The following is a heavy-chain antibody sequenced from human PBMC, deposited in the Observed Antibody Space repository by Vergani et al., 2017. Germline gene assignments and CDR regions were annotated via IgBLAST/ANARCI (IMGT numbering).Heavy chain of an antibody. Sequence: QVQQVQSGAEVKKPGASVKVSCKTSGYIFTGYSMHWVRQAPGQGLEWMGWINPKSGDTKYAQKFQGRVTMTRDTSINTAYMELSRLRSDDTAVYYCARSSGYYSYYFDFWGQGTLVTVSS. CDR1: GYIFTGYS. J-gene: IGHJ4*02. V-gene: IGHV1-2*02. D-gene: IGHD3-22*01. CDR2: INPKSGDT. CDR3: ARSSGYYSYYFDF.